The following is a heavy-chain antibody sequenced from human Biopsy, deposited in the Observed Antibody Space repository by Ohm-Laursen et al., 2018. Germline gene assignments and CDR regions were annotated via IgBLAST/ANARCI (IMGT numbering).Heavy chain of an antibody. J-gene: IGHJ5*01. Sequence: GASVKVSCKVSAYSFCDHRIHWVRQAPGHGLEWMGWIDPKSGGTNYAQKFQGRVTMTRDTSISTTYMELRRLTSDDTAVFYCARELGDFWGGRQFDFWGQGTLVTVSS. V-gene: IGHV1-2*02. CDR1: AYSFCDHR. D-gene: IGHD3-3*01. CDR2: IDPKSGGT. CDR3: ARELGDFWGGRQFDF.